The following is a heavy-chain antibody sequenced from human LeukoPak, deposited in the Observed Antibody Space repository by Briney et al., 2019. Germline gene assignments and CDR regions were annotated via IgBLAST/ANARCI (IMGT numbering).Heavy chain of an antibody. CDR1: GYTFNSYG. V-gene: IGHV1-18*01. CDR3: ASFRKIAAAGTVDY. J-gene: IGHJ4*02. Sequence: ASVKVSCKASGYTFNSYGISWVRQAPGQGREWMGWISAYNGHTNYAQKFQGRVTMTTDTSTSTAYMELRSLRSDDTAVYYCASFRKIAAAGTVDYWGQGTLVTVSS. CDR2: ISAYNGHT. D-gene: IGHD6-13*01.